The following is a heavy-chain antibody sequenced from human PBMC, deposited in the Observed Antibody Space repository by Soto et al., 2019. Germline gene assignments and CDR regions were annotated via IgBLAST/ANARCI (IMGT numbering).Heavy chain of an antibody. CDR1: GYTFTSYG. D-gene: IGHD2-8*01. J-gene: IGHJ3*02. CDR2: ISAYNGNT. CDR3: ARGGHCTNGVCYSGPRAFDI. Sequence: QVQLVQSGAEVKKPGASVKVSCKASGYTFTSYGFTWVRQAPGQGLEWMGWISAYNGNTNYAQKLQGRVTMTTDTSTSTAYMELGSLRSDDTAVYYCARGGHCTNGVCYSGPRAFDIWGQGTKVTVSS. V-gene: IGHV1-18*04.